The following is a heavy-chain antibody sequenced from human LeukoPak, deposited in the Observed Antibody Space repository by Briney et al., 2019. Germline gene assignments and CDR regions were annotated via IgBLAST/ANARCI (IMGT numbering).Heavy chain of an antibody. Sequence: GASVKVSCKASGYTFTSYYMHWVRQAPGQGLEWMGIINPSGGSTSYAQKFQGRVTMTRDTSTSTVYMELSSLRSEDTAVYYCARGTGIAVAGIHGFDYWGQGTLVTVSS. V-gene: IGHV1-46*01. CDR2: INPSGGST. CDR3: ARGTGIAVAGIHGFDY. J-gene: IGHJ4*02. D-gene: IGHD6-19*01. CDR1: GYTFTSYY.